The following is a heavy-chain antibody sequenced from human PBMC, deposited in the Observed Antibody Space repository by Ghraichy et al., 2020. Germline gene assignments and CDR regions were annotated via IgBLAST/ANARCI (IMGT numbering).Heavy chain of an antibody. D-gene: IGHD5-12*01. V-gene: IGHV3-23*01. CDR2: ISPSGGDT. CDR1: GFTFSTCA. Sequence: LSLTCAASGFTFSTCALSWVRQAPGKGLEWVSVISPSGGDTYYADSVKGRFTISRDNSKNTVYLQVNSLRAEDTAVYYCATDHSGWRETHWYFDLWGRGTLVTVSS. CDR3: ATDHSGWRETHWYFDL. J-gene: IGHJ2*01.